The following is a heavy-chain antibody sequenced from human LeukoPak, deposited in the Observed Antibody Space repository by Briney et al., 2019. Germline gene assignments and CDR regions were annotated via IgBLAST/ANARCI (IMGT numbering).Heavy chain of an antibody. CDR1: GGSITRGSFY. J-gene: IGHJ5*02. D-gene: IGHD2-15*01. CDR2: VYYSGDT. V-gene: IGHV4-39*01. CDR3: ARVSCSGGACPFGSWFDP. Sequence: SETLSLTCTVSGGSITRGSFYWGWNRHPPGKGLEWIASVYYSGDTYYNPSLESQVTISVDTSRNQFSLKLNSVTAADTAVYYCARVSCSGGACPFGSWFDPWGQGTLVTVSS.